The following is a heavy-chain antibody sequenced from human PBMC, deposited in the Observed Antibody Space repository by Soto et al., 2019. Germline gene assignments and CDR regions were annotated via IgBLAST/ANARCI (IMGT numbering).Heavy chain of an antibody. J-gene: IGHJ5*02. CDR2: IYYSGST. Sequence: PSETLSLTCTVSGGSIISSSYYFCCIRQPPGKGLEWIGSIYYSGSTYYNPSLKSRVTISVDTSKNQFSLKLSSVTAADTAVYYCARHGFGYSSSFSPFDPWGQGTLVTVS. D-gene: IGHD6-6*01. V-gene: IGHV4-39*01. CDR3: ARHGFGYSSSFSPFDP. CDR1: GGSIISSSYY.